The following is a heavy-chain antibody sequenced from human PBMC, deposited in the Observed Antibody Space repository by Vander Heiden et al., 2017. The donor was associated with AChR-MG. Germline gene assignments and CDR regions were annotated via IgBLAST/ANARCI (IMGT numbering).Heavy chain of an antibody. V-gene: IGHV3-9*01. CDR3: AKDKRAVAGEYFQH. Sequence: EVQLVESGGDLVQPGRSMRLSCAASGFSFDDYARHWVRQAPGKGLEWVSGISWNSGSIGYADSVKGRFTISRDNAKNSLYLQMNSLRAEDTALYYCAKDKRAVAGEYFQHWGQGTLVTVSS. CDR1: GFSFDDYA. CDR2: ISWNSGSI. J-gene: IGHJ1*01. D-gene: IGHD6-19*01.